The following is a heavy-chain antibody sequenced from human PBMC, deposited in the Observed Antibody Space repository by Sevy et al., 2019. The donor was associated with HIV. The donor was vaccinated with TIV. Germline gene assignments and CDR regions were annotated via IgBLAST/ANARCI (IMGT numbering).Heavy chain of an antibody. CDR2: IYHSGST. Sequence: SETLSLTCAVSGYSISSGYYWGWIRQPPGKGLEWIGSIYHSGSTYYNPSLKGRVTISVDTSKNKFSLKLNSVTAADTAVYYCARGLASSRNYSNYEDYYYGMDVWGQGTTVTVSS. J-gene: IGHJ6*02. CDR3: ARGLASSRNYSNYEDYYYGMDV. V-gene: IGHV4-38-2*01. D-gene: IGHD4-4*01. CDR1: GYSISSGYY.